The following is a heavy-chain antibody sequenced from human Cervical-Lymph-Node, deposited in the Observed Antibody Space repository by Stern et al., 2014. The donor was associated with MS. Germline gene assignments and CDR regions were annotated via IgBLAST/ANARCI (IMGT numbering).Heavy chain of an antibody. CDR3: AKEVGGYSSGFRFDP. J-gene: IGHJ5*02. CDR2: IGGGGHNT. V-gene: IGHV3-23*04. CDR1: GFTFSSFA. Sequence: EVQLVESGGGLVQPGGSLRLSCAASGFTFSSFAITWVRQAPGKGLEWISAIGGGGHNTHYADSVKVRFTGYRDNSKNTLYVQMNSLRVEDTDLYYCAKEVGGYSSGFRFDPWGQGTLVTVSA. D-gene: IGHD5-18*01.